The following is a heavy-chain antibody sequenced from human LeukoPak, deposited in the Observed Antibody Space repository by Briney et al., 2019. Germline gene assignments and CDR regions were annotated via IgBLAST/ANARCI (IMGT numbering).Heavy chain of an antibody. Sequence: PGGSLRLSCAASGFTFSSYGMNWARQAPGKGLEWVSSISSSSSYIYYADSVKGRFTISRDNAKNPLYLQMNSLRAEDTAVYYCARDQEIVGAARLVATAFDIWGQGTMVAVSS. CDR1: GFTFSSYG. CDR2: ISSSSSYI. V-gene: IGHV3-21*01. D-gene: IGHD1-26*01. J-gene: IGHJ3*02. CDR3: ARDQEIVGAARLVATAFDI.